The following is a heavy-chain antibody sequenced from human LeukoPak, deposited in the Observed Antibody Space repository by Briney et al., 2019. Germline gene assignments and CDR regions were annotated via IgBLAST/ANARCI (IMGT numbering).Heavy chain of an antibody. J-gene: IGHJ4*02. D-gene: IGHD3-3*01. CDR1: GFTFSSYA. Sequence: GGSLRLSCAASGFTFSSYAINWVRQAPGKGLEWVSGISGSGGRTYYADSVKGRFTISRDNSKNTLYLQMNSLRAEDTAVYYCAKSAYYDFWSGATSGGYFDYWGQGTLVTVSS. V-gene: IGHV3-23*01. CDR2: ISGSGGRT. CDR3: AKSAYYDFWSGATSGGYFDY.